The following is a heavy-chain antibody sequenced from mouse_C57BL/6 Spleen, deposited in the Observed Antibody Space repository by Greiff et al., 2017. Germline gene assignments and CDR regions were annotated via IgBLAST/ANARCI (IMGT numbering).Heavy chain of an antibody. Sequence: EVKVVESGGGLVQPGGSMKLSCVASGFTFSNYWMNWVRQSPEKGLEWVAQIRLKSDNYATHYAESVKGRFTISRDDSKSSVYLQMNNLRAEDTGIYYCTEYYYGSSWYFDVWGTGTTVTVSS. V-gene: IGHV6-3*01. D-gene: IGHD1-1*01. CDR2: IRLKSDNYAT. CDR3: TEYYYGSSWYFDV. J-gene: IGHJ1*03. CDR1: GFTFSNYW.